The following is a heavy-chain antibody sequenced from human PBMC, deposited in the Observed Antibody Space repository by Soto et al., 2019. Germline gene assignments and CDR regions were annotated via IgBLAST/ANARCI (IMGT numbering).Heavy chain of an antibody. Sequence: PSETLSLTCTVSGGSVRYGSYYWAWLRQPPGKGLEWIGHIYHSGSTIYNPSLKSRVTISIDTSKSQFSLNLNSMTAADTAVYYCAGYNWNYYFDPWGQGTLVTVS. V-gene: IGHV4-61*01. CDR1: GGSVRYGSYY. J-gene: IGHJ5*02. CDR2: IYHSGST. D-gene: IGHD1-7*01. CDR3: AGYNWNYYFDP.